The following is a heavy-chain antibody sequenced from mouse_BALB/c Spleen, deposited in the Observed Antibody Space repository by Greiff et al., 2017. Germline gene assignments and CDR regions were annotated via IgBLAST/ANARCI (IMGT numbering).Heavy chain of an antibody. CDR3: ARVVALYWYFDV. CDR1: GYAFSSYW. CDR2: IYPGDGDT. J-gene: IGHJ1*01. Sequence: VQLQESGAELVRPGSSVKISCKASGYAFSSYWMNWVKQRPGQGLEWIGQIYPGDGDTNYNGKFKGKATLTADKSSSTAYMQLSSLTSEDSAVYFCARVVALYWYFDVWGAGTTVTVSS. V-gene: IGHV1-80*01. D-gene: IGHD1-1*01.